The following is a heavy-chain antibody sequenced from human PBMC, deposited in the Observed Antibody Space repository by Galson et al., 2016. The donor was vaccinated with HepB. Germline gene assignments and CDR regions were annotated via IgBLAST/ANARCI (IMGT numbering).Heavy chain of an antibody. V-gene: IGHV3-53*01. Sequence: SLRLSCAASRFTVSSNYMSWVRHAPGKGLEWVSVFYSGDTTYYADSVKGRFTIYRDNSKNTQYPQMNSLRAEDTAVYYCASIVYWGGAYDIWGQGTMVTVSS. CDR2: FYSGDTT. CDR3: ASIVYWGGAYDI. D-gene: IGHD3-16*01. J-gene: IGHJ3*02. CDR1: RFTVSSNY.